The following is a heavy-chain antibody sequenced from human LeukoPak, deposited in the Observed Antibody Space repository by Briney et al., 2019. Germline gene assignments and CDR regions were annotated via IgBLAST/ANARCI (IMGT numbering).Heavy chain of an antibody. J-gene: IGHJ4*02. CDR3: AKDTRSPMVRGVIINYFDY. CDR1: GFTFSNYG. Sequence: PGGSLRLSCAASGFTFSNYGMSWVRQAPGEGLECASTISSSGDRTYYADSVKGRFTISRDNSKNTLYLQMNSLKAEDTAVYYCAKDTRSPMVRGVIINYFDYWGQGTLVTVSS. V-gene: IGHV3-23*01. CDR2: ISSSGDRT. D-gene: IGHD3-10*01.